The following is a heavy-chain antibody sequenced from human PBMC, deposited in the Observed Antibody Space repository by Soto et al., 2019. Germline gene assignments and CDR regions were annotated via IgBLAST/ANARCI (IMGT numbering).Heavy chain of an antibody. Sequence: QVQLQESGPGLVKPSETLSLTCTVSGGSISSYYWSWIRQPPGKGLEWIGYIYYSGRTNYNPSLKTRATISVDTSKNPLSLKLCSVTAADTAVYYCARRYGYYFDFWGQGTLVTVSS. CDR1: GGSISSYY. CDR3: ARRYGYYFDF. CDR2: IYYSGRT. J-gene: IGHJ4*02. V-gene: IGHV4-59*08. D-gene: IGHD4-17*01.